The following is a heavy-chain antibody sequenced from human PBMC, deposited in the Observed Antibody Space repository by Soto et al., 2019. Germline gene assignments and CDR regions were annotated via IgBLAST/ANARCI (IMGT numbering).Heavy chain of an antibody. CDR2: ISGSGGST. CDR1: GFTLSSYA. CDR3: AKDLESRYYDFWCGQGLLYYGMDV. J-gene: IGHJ6*02. V-gene: IGHV3-23*01. D-gene: IGHD3-3*01. Sequence: PGGSLRLSCAASGFTLSSYALSWVRQAPGKGLEWVSAISGSGGSTYYADSVKGRFTISRDNSKNTLYLQMNSLRAEDTAVYYCAKDLESRYYDFWCGQGLLYYGMDVWGQGTTVTVSS.